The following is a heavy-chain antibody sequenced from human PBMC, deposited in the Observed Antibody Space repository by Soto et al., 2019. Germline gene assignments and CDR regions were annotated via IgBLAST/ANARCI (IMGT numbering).Heavy chain of an antibody. D-gene: IGHD6-6*01. CDR1: GFTFGDYA. CDR2: IRSKAYGGTT. CDR3: TSSSSFYYGMDV. V-gene: IGHV3-49*04. Sequence: PGGSRRLSCTASGFTFGDYAMSWVRQAQGKRLEWIGFIRSKAYGGTTEYAASVKGRFTIPRNNSKSIAYLQMNSLKTEDTAVYYCTSSSSFYYGMDVWGQGTTVT. J-gene: IGHJ6*02.